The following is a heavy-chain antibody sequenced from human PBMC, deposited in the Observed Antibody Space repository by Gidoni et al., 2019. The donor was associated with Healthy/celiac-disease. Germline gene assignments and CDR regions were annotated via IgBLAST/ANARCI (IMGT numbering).Heavy chain of an antibody. CDR2: IYYSGST. Sequence: QLQLQESGPGLVKPSETLSLTCTVSGGSISSSSYYWGWIRQPPGKGLEWIGSIYYSGSTYYNPSLKSRVTISVDTSKNQFSLKLSSVTAADTAVYYCARMAYYDFWTSAFDIWGQGTMVTVSS. CDR3: ARMAYYDFWTSAFDI. D-gene: IGHD3-3*01. J-gene: IGHJ3*02. V-gene: IGHV4-39*01. CDR1: GGSISSSSYY.